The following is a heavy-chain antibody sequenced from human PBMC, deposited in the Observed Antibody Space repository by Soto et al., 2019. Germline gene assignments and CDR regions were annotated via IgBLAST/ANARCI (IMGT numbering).Heavy chain of an antibody. CDR3: ARALSGGFGELYWFDP. Sequence: GGSLRLSCAASGFTFSSYSMNWVRQAPGKGLEWVSSISSSSSYIYYADSMKGRFTISRDNAKNSLYLQMNSLRAEDTAVYYCARALSGGFGELYWFDPWGQGTLVTISS. J-gene: IGHJ5*02. D-gene: IGHD3-10*01. CDR2: ISSSSSYI. V-gene: IGHV3-21*01. CDR1: GFTFSSYS.